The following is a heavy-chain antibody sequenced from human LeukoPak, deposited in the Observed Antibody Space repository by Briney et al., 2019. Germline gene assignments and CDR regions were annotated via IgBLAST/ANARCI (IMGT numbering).Heavy chain of an antibody. CDR1: GYTFISYN. CDR3: ARGVPLGYCTYGVCYPPYYFDY. J-gene: IGHJ4*02. Sequence: ASVKVSCKASGYTFISYNINWLRQATGQGLEWMGWVNPRSGDAGYLQKFQGRLTITRDSSIDTAYMDLSGLSSEDTTVYYCARGVPLGYCTYGVCYPPYYFDYWGQGTLVTASS. V-gene: IGHV1-8*03. CDR2: VNPRSGDA. D-gene: IGHD2-8*01.